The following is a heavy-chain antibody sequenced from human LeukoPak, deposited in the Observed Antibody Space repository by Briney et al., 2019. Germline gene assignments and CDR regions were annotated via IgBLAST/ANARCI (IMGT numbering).Heavy chain of an antibody. CDR2: IRYDGSNK. CDR1: GFTFSSYG. J-gene: IGHJ4*02. Sequence: GGSLRLSCAASGFTFSSYGMHWVRQAPGKGLEWVAFIRYDGSNKYYADSVKGRFTISRDNSKNTLYLQMNSLRAEDTAVYYCAKDVNQYLSIAVPGYWGQGTLVTVSS. V-gene: IGHV3-30*02. CDR3: AKDVNQYLSIAVPGY. D-gene: IGHD6-19*01.